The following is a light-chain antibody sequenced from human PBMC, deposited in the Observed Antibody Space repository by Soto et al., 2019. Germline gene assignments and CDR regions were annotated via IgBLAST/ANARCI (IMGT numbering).Light chain of an antibody. CDR2: SAS. V-gene: IGKV1-6*01. CDR1: QGVRDD. CDR3: LQESNYPLT. Sequence: IPMTQSPSYLSASVGDRVTITCRASQGVRDDVGWYQQKPGKAPKLLIYSASTLQSGVPSRFSGSGSGTDFTLNISGLQPEDFATYYCLQESNYPLTFGGGTKVEIK. J-gene: IGKJ4*01.